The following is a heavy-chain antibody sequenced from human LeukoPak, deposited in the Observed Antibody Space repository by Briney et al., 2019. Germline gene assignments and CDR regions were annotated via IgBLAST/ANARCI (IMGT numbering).Heavy chain of an antibody. V-gene: IGHV3-74*01. D-gene: IGHD2-2*01. CDR1: GFTFSDYW. CDR3: AGNLYTRFGDC. Sequence: GGSLRLSCAASGFTFSDYWMHWVRQTPEKGLVWVSRINSDGSSTIYADSVKGRFTISRDNAQNTLYLQMNSLRAEDTAVYYCAGNLYTRFGDCWGQGALVTVSS. CDR2: INSDGSST. J-gene: IGHJ4*02.